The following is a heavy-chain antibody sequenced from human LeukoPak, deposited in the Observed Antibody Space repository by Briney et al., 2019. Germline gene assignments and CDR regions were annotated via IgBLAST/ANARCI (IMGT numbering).Heavy chain of an antibody. V-gene: IGHV4-59*01. CDR2: IYYSGSA. Sequence: NPSETLSLTCTVSGGSLNNYYWSWIRQSPGRGLEWIAYIYYSGSANYNPSLKSRVTISVDTSKNQFSLKLISVTAADTAIYYCARDSPACSGGSCYYSWFDPWGQGTLVTVSS. D-gene: IGHD2-15*01. CDR1: GGSLNNYY. CDR3: ARDSPACSGGSCYYSWFDP. J-gene: IGHJ5*02.